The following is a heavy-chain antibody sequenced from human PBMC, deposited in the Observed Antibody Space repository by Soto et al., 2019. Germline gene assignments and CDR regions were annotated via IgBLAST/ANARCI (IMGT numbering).Heavy chain of an antibody. Sequence: ASVKVSCKASGYTFTSYGISWVRQAPGQGLEWMGWISAYNGNTNYAQKLQGRVTMTTDTSTSTAYMELRSLRSDDTAVYYCARGLRTYYYDSSGWFDPWGQGTLVTVSS. CDR1: GYTFTSYG. CDR2: ISAYNGNT. J-gene: IGHJ5*02. D-gene: IGHD3-22*01. V-gene: IGHV1-18*01. CDR3: ARGLRTYYYDSSGWFDP.